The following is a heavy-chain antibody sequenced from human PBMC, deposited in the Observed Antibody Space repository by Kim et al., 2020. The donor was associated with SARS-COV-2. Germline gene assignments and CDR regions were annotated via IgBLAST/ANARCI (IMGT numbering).Heavy chain of an antibody. CDR2: FDPEDGET. J-gene: IGHJ4*02. CDR1: GYTLTELS. V-gene: IGHV1-24*01. Sequence: ASVKVSCKVSGYTLTELSMHWVRQAPGKGLEWMGGFDPEDGETIYAQKFQGRVTMTEDTSTDTAYMELSSLRSEDTAVYYCATDKYSGSYLGFRGDYWGQGTLVTVSS. D-gene: IGHD1-26*01. CDR3: ATDKYSGSYLGFRGDY.